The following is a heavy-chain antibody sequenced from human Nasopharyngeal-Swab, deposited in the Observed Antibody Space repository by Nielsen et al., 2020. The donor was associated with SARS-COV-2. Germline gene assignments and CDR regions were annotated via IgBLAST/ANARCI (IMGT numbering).Heavy chain of an antibody. CDR2: TYYSGST. Sequence: SETLSLTCTVSGGSISSGGYYWSWIRQHPGKGLEWIGYTYYSGSTYYNPSLKSRVTISVDTSKNQFSLKLSSVTAADTAVYYCARAGTIFGVVIIHFDYWGQGTLVTVSS. CDR1: GGSISSGGYY. J-gene: IGHJ4*02. D-gene: IGHD3-3*01. V-gene: IGHV4-31*03. CDR3: ARAGTIFGVVIIHFDY.